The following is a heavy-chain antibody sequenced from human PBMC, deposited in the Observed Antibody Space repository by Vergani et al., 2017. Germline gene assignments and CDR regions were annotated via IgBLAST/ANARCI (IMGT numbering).Heavy chain of an antibody. CDR2: INPNSGNT. V-gene: IGHV1-8*03. Sequence: QVQLVQSGAEVKKPGASVKLSCKASGYSFTTYDINWVRQALGHGLEWVGWINPNSGNTGYARRFEGRVTITRDTAISTAYMELSGLYSDDTAVYYCTRGLPRTLTTETYCFDDLGQGTLVSVPP. CDR3: TRGLPRTLTTETYCFDD. D-gene: IGHD1-1*01. CDR1: GYSFTTYD. J-gene: IGHJ4*02.